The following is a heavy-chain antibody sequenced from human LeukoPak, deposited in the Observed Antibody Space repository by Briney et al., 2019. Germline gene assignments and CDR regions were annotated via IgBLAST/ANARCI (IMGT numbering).Heavy chain of an antibody. CDR1: GFTVSSNY. D-gene: IGHD1-1*01. CDR2: IYSGGST. V-gene: IGHV3-53*01. J-gene: IGHJ6*02. Sequence: GGSLRLSCAASGFTVSSNYMSWVRQAPGKGLEWVSVIYSGGSTYYADSVKGRFTISRDNAKNSLYLQMNSLRAEDTAVYYCARALERDGMDVWGQGTTVTVSS. CDR3: ARALERDGMDV.